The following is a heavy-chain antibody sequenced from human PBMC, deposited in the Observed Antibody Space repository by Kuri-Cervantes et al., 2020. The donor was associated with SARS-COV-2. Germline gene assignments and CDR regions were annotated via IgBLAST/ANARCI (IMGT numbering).Heavy chain of an antibody. Sequence: GESLKISCAASGFTFSSYSMNWVRQAPGKGLEWVSSISSSSSYIYYADSVKGRFTISRDNAKNSLYLQMNSLRAEDTAVYYCARREGMVPTITRPKYENSFDYWGQGTLVTVSS. CDR1: GFTFSSYS. V-gene: IGHV3-21*01. J-gene: IGHJ4*02. CDR2: ISSSSSYI. CDR3: ARREGMVPTITRPKYENSFDY. D-gene: IGHD5-12*01.